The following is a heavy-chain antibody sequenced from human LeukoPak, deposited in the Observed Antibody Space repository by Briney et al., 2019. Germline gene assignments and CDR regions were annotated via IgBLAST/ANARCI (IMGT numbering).Heavy chain of an antibody. CDR2: IRHDGSNK. D-gene: IGHD6-13*01. J-gene: IGHJ4*02. V-gene: IGHV3-30*02. Sequence: GGSLRLSCAASGFTFSSYGVHWVRQAPGKGLEWVAFIRHDGSNKFYGDSVNGRFTISRDNSKNTLYLQMNSLRSEDTAVYYCARASIAAAGTMDYWGQGTLVTVSS. CDR1: GFTFSSYG. CDR3: ARASIAAAGTMDY.